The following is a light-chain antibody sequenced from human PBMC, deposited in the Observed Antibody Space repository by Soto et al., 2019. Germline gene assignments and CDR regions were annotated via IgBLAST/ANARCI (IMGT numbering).Light chain of an antibody. CDR2: DAT. Sequence: EIVLKQSPDTLSLPPGERATLSCRASQGVKNNYLGWYQQKPGQAPRFLIYDATSRATGTPDRFSGSGSGTDFTLTISRLEPEDFAVYYCQQYGSTPLTFGGGTKVDIK. CDR1: QGVKNNY. CDR3: QQYGSTPLT. J-gene: IGKJ4*01. V-gene: IGKV3-20*01.